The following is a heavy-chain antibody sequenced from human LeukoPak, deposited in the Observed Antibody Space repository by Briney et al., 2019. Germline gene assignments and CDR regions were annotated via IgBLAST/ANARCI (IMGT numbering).Heavy chain of an antibody. J-gene: IGHJ4*02. CDR3: ATFRSGFGGYY. D-gene: IGHD3-10*01. Sequence: GGSLRLSCAASGFIVSNYHMGWVRQTPGRGLEWVSVIHTDDIAYYADSVRDRFTISRDDFKNTLDLQMNNLRTEDTALYFCATFRSGFGGYYWGQGTLVTVSS. CDR1: GFIVSNYH. CDR2: IHTDDIA. V-gene: IGHV3-66*01.